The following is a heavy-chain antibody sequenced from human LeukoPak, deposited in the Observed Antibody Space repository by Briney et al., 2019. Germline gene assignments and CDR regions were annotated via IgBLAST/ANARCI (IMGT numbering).Heavy chain of an antibody. D-gene: IGHD1-7*01. CDR1: GGSISSYY. Sequence: SETLSLTCTVSGGSISSYYWSWIRQPPGKRLEWNAYFFYSGSTNYNPSLKSRVTISVDTSKNRFSLKLSSVTAADTAVYYCARGDITGTTGPDYWGQGTLVTVSS. J-gene: IGHJ4*02. CDR3: ARGDITGTTGPDY. CDR2: FFYSGST. V-gene: IGHV4-59*01.